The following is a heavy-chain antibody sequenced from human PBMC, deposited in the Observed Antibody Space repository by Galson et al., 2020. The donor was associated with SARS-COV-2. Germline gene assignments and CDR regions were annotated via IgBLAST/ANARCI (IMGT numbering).Heavy chain of an antibody. CDR2: IIPMFGKT. J-gene: IGHJ6*02. D-gene: IGHD2-2*01. Sequence: SVKVSCKTSGGTFATYGINWVRQAPGQGLEWMGGIIPMFGKTNYAQKFQGRVTITAEEFTTTAYLELSSLRSDDTAIYFCARDRHPHNQPYGMDVWGQGTKVIVS. CDR1: GGTFATYG. V-gene: IGHV1-69*13. CDR3: ARDRHPHNQPYGMDV.